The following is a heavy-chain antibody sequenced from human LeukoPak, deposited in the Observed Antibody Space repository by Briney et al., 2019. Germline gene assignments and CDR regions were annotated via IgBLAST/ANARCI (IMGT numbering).Heavy chain of an antibody. CDR2: MNPESGDT. Sequence: ASVKVSCKASGYNFISYDINWVRQATGQGLEWMGWMNPESGDTGSAQKFQGRVTMTRDTSTSTVYMELSSLRSEDTAVYYCARDPDYGDTQPAFDYWGQGTLVTVSS. J-gene: IGHJ4*02. CDR1: GYNFISYD. V-gene: IGHV1-8*01. D-gene: IGHD4-17*01. CDR3: ARDPDYGDTQPAFDY.